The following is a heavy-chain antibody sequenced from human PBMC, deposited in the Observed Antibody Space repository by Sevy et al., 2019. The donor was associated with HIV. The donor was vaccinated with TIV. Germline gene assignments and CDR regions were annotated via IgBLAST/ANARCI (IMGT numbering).Heavy chain of an antibody. CDR3: ARDPITLAPYFDY. J-gene: IGHJ4*02. CDR1: GGSISSYY. Sequence: SETLSLTCTVSGGSISSYYCSWIRQPPGKGLEWIGYINYSGSTNYNPSLKSRVTISIETSKNQFSLKLTSVTAADTAVYYCARDPITLAPYFDYWGQGTLVTVSS. D-gene: IGHD6-19*01. V-gene: IGHV4-59*01. CDR2: INYSGST.